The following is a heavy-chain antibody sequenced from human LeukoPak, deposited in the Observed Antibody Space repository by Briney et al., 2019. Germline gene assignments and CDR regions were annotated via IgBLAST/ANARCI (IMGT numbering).Heavy chain of an antibody. J-gene: IGHJ4*02. V-gene: IGHV3-23*01. CDR1: GLSFSNCV. CDR2: ISPSGGST. CDR3: AGGYSDDDFFNS. Sequence: PGGSLRLSCTTSGLSFSNCVMTWVRQSPGKGLERVSSISPSGGSTFYADSVRGRFTISRDNSKNTVYLQMRSLGAEDTAAYYCAGGYSDDDFFNSWGQGTLVTVSS. D-gene: IGHD5-12*01.